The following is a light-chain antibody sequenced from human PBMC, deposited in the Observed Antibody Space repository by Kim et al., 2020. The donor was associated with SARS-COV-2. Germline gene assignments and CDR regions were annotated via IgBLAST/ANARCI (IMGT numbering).Light chain of an antibody. Sequence: PGKTARITCWGSNIGTKSVQWYQQKPGQAPALVIYYVSDRPSGIPERFSGSNSGDTATLTITRVEAGDEADYFCQVWDSSSHHWVFGGGTKVTVL. V-gene: IGLV3-21*04. CDR3: QVWDSSSHHWV. CDR1: NIGTKS. CDR2: YVS. J-gene: IGLJ3*02.